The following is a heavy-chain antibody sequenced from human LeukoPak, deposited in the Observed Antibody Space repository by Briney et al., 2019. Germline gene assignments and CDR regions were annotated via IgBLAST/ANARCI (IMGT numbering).Heavy chain of an antibody. CDR1: GGSISSGGYY. V-gene: IGHV4-31*03. D-gene: IGHD3-22*01. Sequence: SETLSLTCTVSGGSISSGGYYWSWIRQHPGKGLEWIREINPSGRISYHPSLKSRLTISVDASKNQFSLNLRSLTAADMAVYYCARGRQEVSMIVVVMTAVSYYLDVWGIGTTVTVS. CDR3: ARGRQEVSMIVVVMTAVSYYLDV. J-gene: IGHJ6*03. CDR2: INPSGRI.